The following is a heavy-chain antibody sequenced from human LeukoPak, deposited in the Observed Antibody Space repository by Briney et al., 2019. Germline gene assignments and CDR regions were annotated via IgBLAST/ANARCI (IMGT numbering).Heavy chain of an antibody. CDR3: AKNIGGYDY. V-gene: IGHV3-7*03. D-gene: IGHD5-12*01. Sequence: GGSLRLSCEGSGFTFRTYWMSWVRQAPGKGLEWVANIKQDESEKYYVDSVKGRFTISRDNAKNSLYLQMNSLRAEDTAVYYCAKNIGGYDYWGQGTLVTVSS. CDR1: GFTFRTYW. J-gene: IGHJ4*02. CDR2: IKQDESEK.